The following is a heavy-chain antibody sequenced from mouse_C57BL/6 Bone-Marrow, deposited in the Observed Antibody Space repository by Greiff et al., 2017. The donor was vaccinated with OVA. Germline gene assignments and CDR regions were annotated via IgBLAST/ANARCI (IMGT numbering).Heavy chain of an antibody. Sequence: QVQLQQPGTELVKPGASVKLSCKASGYTFTSYWMHWVKQRPGQGLEWIGNINPSNGGTNYNEKFKSKATLTVDKSSSTAYMQLSSLTSEDTAVYYCAREGTGTGGYFDVWGTGTTVTVSS. D-gene: IGHD4-1*01. V-gene: IGHV1-53*01. CDR1: GYTFTSYW. J-gene: IGHJ1*03. CDR2: INPSNGGT. CDR3: AREGTGTGGYFDV.